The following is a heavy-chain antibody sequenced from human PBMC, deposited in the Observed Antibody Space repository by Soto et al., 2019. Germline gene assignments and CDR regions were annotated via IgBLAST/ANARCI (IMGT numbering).Heavy chain of an antibody. Sequence: ASVKVSCKASGYTFTSYGISWVRQAPGQGLEWMGWISAYNGNTNYAQKLQGRVTMTTDTSTSTAYMELRSLRSDDTAVYYCARARDIVVVVDATDAFDYWGQGTLVTVSS. V-gene: IGHV1-18*01. D-gene: IGHD2-15*01. CDR3: ARARDIVVVVDATDAFDY. J-gene: IGHJ4*02. CDR2: ISAYNGNT. CDR1: GYTFTSYG.